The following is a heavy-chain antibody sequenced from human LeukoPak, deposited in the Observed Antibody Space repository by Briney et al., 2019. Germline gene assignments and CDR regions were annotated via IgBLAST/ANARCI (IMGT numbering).Heavy chain of an antibody. Sequence: GRSLRLSCAASGFNFSSYGMHWVRQAPGKGLEWVAVISYDGSNKYYADSVKGRFTISRDNSKNTLYLQMNSLRAEDTAVYYCAKDARGYTGKAAAGYWGQGTLVTVSS. CDR2: ISYDGSNK. CDR3: AKDARGYTGKAAAGY. V-gene: IGHV3-30*18. D-gene: IGHD6-13*01. J-gene: IGHJ4*02. CDR1: GFNFSSYG.